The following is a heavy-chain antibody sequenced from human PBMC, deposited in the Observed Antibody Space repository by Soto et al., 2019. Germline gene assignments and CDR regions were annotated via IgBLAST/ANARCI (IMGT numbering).Heavy chain of an antibody. CDR2: MNPSTGNT. J-gene: IGHJ5*02. D-gene: IGHD6-19*01. CDR1: GYTFTSYD. Sequence: QVQLVQSGAEVKKPGASVKVSCKASGYTFTSYDIIWVRQATGQGLEWMGWMNPSTGNTDSAEKFQGSLTMTRNTSIGTVYMELSSLCFEDTAVYYCARGRIIVAGGFDPWGQGTLVTVSS. CDR3: ARGRIIVAGGFDP. V-gene: IGHV1-8*01.